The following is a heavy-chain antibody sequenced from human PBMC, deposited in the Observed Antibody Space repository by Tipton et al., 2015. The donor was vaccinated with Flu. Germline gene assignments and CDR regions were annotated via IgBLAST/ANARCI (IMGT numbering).Heavy chain of an antibody. D-gene: IGHD2-8*02. V-gene: IGHV4-39*07. CDR3: ARRDCAGGICHSRVYDAFDI. CDR2: IYHSGST. CDR1: GGSISSSSHY. J-gene: IGHJ3*02. Sequence: TLSLTCTVSGGSISSSSHYWGWIRQPPGKGLEWIGSIYHSGSTYYNPSLKSRVTISVDTSKSQFSLKLGSVTAGDTAVYYCARRDCAGGICHSRVYDAFDIWGQGTLVTVSS.